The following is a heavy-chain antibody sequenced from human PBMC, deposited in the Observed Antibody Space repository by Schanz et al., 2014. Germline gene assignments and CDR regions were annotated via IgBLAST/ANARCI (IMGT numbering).Heavy chain of an antibody. CDR1: GFTFNSYA. J-gene: IGHJ4*02. V-gene: IGHV3-23*04. CDR3: AKQSHYDILTVTRN. Sequence: VQLVESGGGLVKPGGSLRLSCAASGFTFNSYAMTWVRQAPGKGLEWVSSISHSGGSKYYADSVKGRFTISRDNSKNTLYLQMNSLRAEDTAVYYCAKQSHYDILTVTRNWGQGTLVTVSS. CDR2: ISHSGGSK. D-gene: IGHD3-9*01.